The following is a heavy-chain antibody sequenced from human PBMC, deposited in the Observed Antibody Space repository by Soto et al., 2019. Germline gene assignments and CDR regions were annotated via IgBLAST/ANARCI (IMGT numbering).Heavy chain of an antibody. J-gene: IGHJ4*02. V-gene: IGHV4-31*03. CDR2: IYYTGST. CDR1: GGSISSGGYY. Sequence: QVQLQESGPGLVKPSQTLSLTCTVSGGSISSGGYYWSWIRQHPGKGLEWIGYIYYTGSTYYNPSLQSRVTVSVATSKNPFSLKLSSVTAADTAVYYCATLYMVRGVRTFDYWGQGTLVTVSS. D-gene: IGHD3-10*01. CDR3: ATLYMVRGVRTFDY.